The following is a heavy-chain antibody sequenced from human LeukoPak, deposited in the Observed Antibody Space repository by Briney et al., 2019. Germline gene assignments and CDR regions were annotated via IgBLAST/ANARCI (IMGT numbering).Heavy chain of an antibody. CDR2: INHSGST. Sequence: SETLSLTCAVYGGSFSGYYWSWIRQPPGRGLEWIGEINHSGSTNYNPSLKSRVTISVDTSKNQFSLKLSSVTAADTAVYYCARGARDGYNDFDYWGQGTLVTVSS. J-gene: IGHJ4*02. D-gene: IGHD5-24*01. CDR1: GGSFSGYY. V-gene: IGHV4-34*01. CDR3: ARGARDGYNDFDY.